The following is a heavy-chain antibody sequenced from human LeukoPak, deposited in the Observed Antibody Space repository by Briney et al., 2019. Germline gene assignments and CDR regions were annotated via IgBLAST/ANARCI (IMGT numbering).Heavy chain of an antibody. J-gene: IGHJ5*02. CDR1: AYTFTGYY. CDR3: ARPLGSLKEYWWFDP. Sequence: ASVKVSCNAYAYTFTGYYIHWLRQAPGQGLEWMGWINPKSGVTNFAQYFQGRVTMTRDTSSTTVYMELDRLRSDDTAVYYCARPLGSLKEYWWFDPWGQGTLVTVSS. V-gene: IGHV1-2*02. CDR2: INPKSGVT. D-gene: IGHD2/OR15-2a*01.